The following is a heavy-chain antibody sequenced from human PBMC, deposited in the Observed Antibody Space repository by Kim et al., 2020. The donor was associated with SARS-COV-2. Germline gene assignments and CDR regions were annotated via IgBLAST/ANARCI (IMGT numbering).Heavy chain of an antibody. D-gene: IGHD3-22*01. CDR1: GGSISSSSYF. Sequence: SETLSLTCTVSGGSISSSSYFWGWIRQPPGKGLEWIGSIFYTGSTYYNPSLKSRVTISVDTSKNQFFQKLTSVTAADTAAYYCRASSGYFSMDVFVLWG. J-gene: IGHJ3*01. CDR3: RASSGYFSMDVFVL. V-gene: IGHV4-39*01. CDR2: IFYTGST.